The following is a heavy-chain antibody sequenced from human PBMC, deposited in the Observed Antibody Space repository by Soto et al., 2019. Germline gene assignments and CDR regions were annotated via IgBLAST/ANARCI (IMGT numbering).Heavy chain of an antibody. CDR1: GYTFTGYY. D-gene: IGHD2-8*01. CDR3: ARDLYGDDYFDY. J-gene: IGHJ4*02. CDR2: MSPKSGGT. V-gene: IGHV1-2*02. Sequence: GASVKVSCKASGYTFTGYYMHWVRQAPGQGLEWMGWMSPKSGGTSIAQKFQGRVTMTRDTSISTAYMEVSRLRSDDTAVYYCARDLYGDDYFDYWGQGTLVTVSS.